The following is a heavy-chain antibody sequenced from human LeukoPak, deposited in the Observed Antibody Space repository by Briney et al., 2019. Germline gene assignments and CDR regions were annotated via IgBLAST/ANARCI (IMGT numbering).Heavy chain of an antibody. Sequence: SQTLSLTCTVSGGSISSGGYYWSWIRQHPGKGLEWIGYIYYSGSTYYNPSLKSRVTISVDTSKNQFSLKLSSVTAADTAVYYCATYGGSSEGNWFDPWGQGTLVPVSS. V-gene: IGHV4-31*03. J-gene: IGHJ5*02. D-gene: IGHD4-23*01. CDR2: IYYSGST. CDR3: ATYGGSSEGNWFDP. CDR1: GGSISSGGYY.